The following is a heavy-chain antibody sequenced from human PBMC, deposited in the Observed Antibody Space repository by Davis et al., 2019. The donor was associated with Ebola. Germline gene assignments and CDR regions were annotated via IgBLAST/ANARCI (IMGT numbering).Heavy chain of an antibody. J-gene: IGHJ5*02. CDR1: RYTLNRYD. V-gene: IGHV1-8*01. D-gene: IGHD3-22*01. CDR2: INPNSGNT. CDR3: TRVEYGSSGYPDLEFDP. Sequence: SVTVSRMASRYTLNRYDINWVRQAPRQGLEWLGWINPNSGNTGYAQKVQGRVTMTRNTSISTAYMKLSSLRSEDTAVYYCTRVEYGSSGYPDLEFDPWGQGTLVTVSS.